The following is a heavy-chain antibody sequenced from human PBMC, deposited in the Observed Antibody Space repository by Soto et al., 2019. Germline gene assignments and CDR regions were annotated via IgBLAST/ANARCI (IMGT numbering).Heavy chain of an antibody. CDR3: ARWIGSYYGSAFDI. J-gene: IGHJ3*02. Sequence: ASVKVSCKASGYTFTSYSMNWVRQAPGQGLEWMGWINTNTGNPTYAQGRVTITADKSTSTAYMELSSLRSEDTAVYYCARWIGSYYGSAFDIWGQGTMVTVSS. CDR2: INTNTGNP. D-gene: IGHD3-10*01. CDR1: GYTFTSYS. V-gene: IGHV1-3*04.